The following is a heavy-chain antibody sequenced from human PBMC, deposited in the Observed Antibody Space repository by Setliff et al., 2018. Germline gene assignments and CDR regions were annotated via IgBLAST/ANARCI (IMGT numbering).Heavy chain of an antibody. CDR2: ISADGITT. J-gene: IGHJ4*02. V-gene: IGHV3-74*01. CDR1: GFTFSNAW. D-gene: IGHD3-10*01. Sequence: PGGSLRLSCAASGFTFSNAWMSWVRQAPGKGLEWVARISADGITTAYADSVQGRFSISRDNGRSILYLQMSSLRAEDTGVYYCARYGSGSGLRDPFDYWGRGTLVTVSS. CDR3: ARYGSGSGLRDPFDY.